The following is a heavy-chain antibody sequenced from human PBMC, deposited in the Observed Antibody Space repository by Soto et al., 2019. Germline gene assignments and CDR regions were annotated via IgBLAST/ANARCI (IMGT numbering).Heavy chain of an antibody. V-gene: IGHV1-69*06. CDR1: GDTFTNFA. J-gene: IGHJ3*02. D-gene: IGHD3-16*02. Sequence: QVQLVQSGTEVKKSGSSVKVSCKAYGDTFTNFAISWMRQAPGQGLEWMGGIIPMFGTPNYAQKFQGTVTITADRSTSTAYLELRSLRSEDTAMYYCARGILGYTGLDGGGAFDIWGQGTMVTVSS. CDR3: ARGILGYTGLDGGGAFDI. CDR2: IIPMFGTP.